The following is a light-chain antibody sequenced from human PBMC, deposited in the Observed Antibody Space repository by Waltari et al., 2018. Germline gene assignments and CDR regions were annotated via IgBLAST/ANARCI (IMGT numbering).Light chain of an antibody. CDR3: RSYTSGNTYV. V-gene: IGLV2-14*01. J-gene: IGLJ1*01. Sequence: QSALTQPASVSGSPVLSITISCTGTSSDVGGYNSVSWYQQHPGKAPKVMIYEVNDQPSAASNRFSGSKSGNTASLTISGLQAEDEADYYCRSYTSGNTYVFGSGTKVTVL. CDR1: SSDVGGYNS. CDR2: EVN.